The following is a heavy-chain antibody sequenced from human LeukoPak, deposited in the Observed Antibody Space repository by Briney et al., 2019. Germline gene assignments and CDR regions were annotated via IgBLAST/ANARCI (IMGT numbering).Heavy chain of an antibody. J-gene: IGHJ4*02. CDR2: IYPGDSDT. Sequence: GESLKISCKSSAYSFPTYWIGWVRQMPGKGLEWMGIIYPGDSDTRYSPSFQGQVTISADKSIGTAYLQWSSLQASDTAMYYCVRGSASASLYFDYWGQGTLVTVSS. CDR3: VRGSASASLYFDY. CDR1: AYSFPTYW. V-gene: IGHV5-51*01. D-gene: IGHD3-10*01.